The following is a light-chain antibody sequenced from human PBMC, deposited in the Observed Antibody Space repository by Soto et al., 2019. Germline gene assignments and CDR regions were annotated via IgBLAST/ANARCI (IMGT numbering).Light chain of an antibody. J-gene: IGLJ1*01. V-gene: IGLV1-44*01. CDR3: AAWDDSLNGYV. CDR1: GSNIGGNT. Sequence: QSALTQPPSTSGTPGQRVTISCSGGGSNIGGNTVNWYQHLPGTAPKLLIYSNNERPXXVPDRFSGSKSGTSASLAISGLQSEDEADYYCAAWDDSLNGYVFGAGTKVTVL. CDR2: SNN.